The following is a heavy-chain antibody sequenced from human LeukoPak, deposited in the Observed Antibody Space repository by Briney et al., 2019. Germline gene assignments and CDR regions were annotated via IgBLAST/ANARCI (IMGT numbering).Heavy chain of an antibody. J-gene: IGHJ4*02. D-gene: IGHD2-2*01. CDR2: IYYSGST. CDR3: ARRAGLGYCSSTSCSTMYYFDY. V-gene: IGHV4-59*11. Sequence: SETLSLTCTVSGGSISSHYWSWIRQPPGKGLEWIGYIYYSGSTNYNPSLKSRVTISVDTSKNQFSLKLSSVTAADTAVYYCARRAGLGYCSSTSCSTMYYFDYWGQGTLVNVSS. CDR1: GGSISSHY.